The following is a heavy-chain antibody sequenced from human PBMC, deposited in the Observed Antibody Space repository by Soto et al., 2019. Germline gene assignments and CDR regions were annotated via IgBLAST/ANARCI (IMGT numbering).Heavy chain of an antibody. CDR3: AREINGQQLAGRFDY. CDR1: GGSFSCYY. Sequence: SETLSLTCAVYGGSFSCYYWSWIRQPPGKGLEWIGEINHSGSTNYNPSLKSRVTISVDTSKNQFSLKLSSVTAADTAVYYCAREINGQQLAGRFDYWGQGTLVTVSS. D-gene: IGHD6-13*01. CDR2: INHSGST. V-gene: IGHV4-34*01. J-gene: IGHJ4*02.